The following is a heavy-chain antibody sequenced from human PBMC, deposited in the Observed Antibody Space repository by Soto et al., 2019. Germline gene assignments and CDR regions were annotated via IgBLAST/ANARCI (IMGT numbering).Heavy chain of an antibody. D-gene: IGHD3-10*01. CDR2: IYYTGST. V-gene: IGHV4-31*03. Sequence: QVQLQESGPGLVKPSQTLSLICTVSGGSINSGGYYWSWIRQLPGKGLEWIGYIYYTGSTYYNPSLKSRITISVDTSANQFSLKLSSVTAADTAIYFCARVFKTMGFYYGMDVWGQGTAVAVSS. CDR3: ARVFKTMGFYYGMDV. J-gene: IGHJ6*02. CDR1: GGSINSGGYY.